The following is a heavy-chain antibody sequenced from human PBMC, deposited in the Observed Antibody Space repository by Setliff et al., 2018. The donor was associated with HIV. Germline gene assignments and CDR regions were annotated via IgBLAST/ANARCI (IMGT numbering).Heavy chain of an antibody. D-gene: IGHD3-22*01. V-gene: IGHV3-23*01. J-gene: IGHJ4*02. CDR2: ISGSGGST. Sequence: GGSLRLSCAASGFTFSSYAMSWVRQAPGKGLEWVSAISGSGGSTYYAAAVKGRFTISRDNAKNSLYLQMNSLRAEDTAVYYCARGYYDSRGYYYPFDYWGQGTLVTVSS. CDR1: GFTFSSYA. CDR3: ARGYYDSRGYYYPFDY.